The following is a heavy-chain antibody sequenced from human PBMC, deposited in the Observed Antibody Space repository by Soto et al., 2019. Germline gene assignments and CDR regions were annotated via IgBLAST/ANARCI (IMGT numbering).Heavy chain of an antibody. CDR2: INAGNGNT. CDR1: GYTFTSYA. CDR3: ARTVTIFGVVTPGWFDP. J-gene: IGHJ5*02. V-gene: IGHV1-3*01. D-gene: IGHD3-3*01. Sequence: ASVKVSCKASGYTFTSYAMHWVRQAPGQRLEWMGWINAGNGNTKYSQKFQGRVTITRDTSASTAYMELSSLRSEDTAVYYCARTVTIFGVVTPGWFDPWGQGTLVTVSS.